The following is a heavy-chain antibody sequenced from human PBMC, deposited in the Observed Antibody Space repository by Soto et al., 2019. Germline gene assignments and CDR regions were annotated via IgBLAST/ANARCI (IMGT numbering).Heavy chain of an antibody. Sequence: ASVKVSCKASGYTLINYAFNWVRQAPGQGLEWMGWISGYNGSTNYAQKLRGRVTMTIDTSTSTGYMELRSLTSDDTAVYYCARGGKLLYYYYSGMDVWGQGTTVTVSS. J-gene: IGHJ6*02. D-gene: IGHD2-15*01. CDR2: ISGYNGST. CDR1: GYTLINYA. V-gene: IGHV1-18*01. CDR3: ARGGKLLYYYYSGMDV.